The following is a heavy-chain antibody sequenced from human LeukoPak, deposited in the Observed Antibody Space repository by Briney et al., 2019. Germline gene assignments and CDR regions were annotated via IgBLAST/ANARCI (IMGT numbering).Heavy chain of an antibody. CDR1: GYTLTELS. J-gene: IGHJ6*02. V-gene: IGHV1-24*01. Sequence: ASVKVSCKVSGYTLTELSMHWVRQAPGKGLEWMGGFDPEDGETIYAQKFQGRVTMTEDTSTDTAYMELSSLRSEDTAVYYCATARNCSSTSCYYYYYGMDVWGQGTTVSVSS. CDR2: FDPEDGET. D-gene: IGHD2-2*01. CDR3: ATARNCSSTSCYYYYYGMDV.